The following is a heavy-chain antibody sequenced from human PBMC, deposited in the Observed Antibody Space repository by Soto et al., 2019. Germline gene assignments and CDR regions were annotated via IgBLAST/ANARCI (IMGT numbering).Heavy chain of an antibody. V-gene: IGHV3-23*01. CDR1: GFTFSSYA. Sequence: GGSLRLSCAASGFTFSSYAMTWVRQAPGKGLEWVSAISGSGSNTYYADSVKGRFTISRDKSKNTLYLQMNSLKAEDTAVYYCAKIVAAYYFDYWGQGTLVTVSS. D-gene: IGHD5-12*01. CDR3: AKIVAAYYFDY. J-gene: IGHJ4*02. CDR2: ISGSGSNT.